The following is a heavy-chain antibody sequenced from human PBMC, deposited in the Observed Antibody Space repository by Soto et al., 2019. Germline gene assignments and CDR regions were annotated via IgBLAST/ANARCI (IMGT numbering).Heavy chain of an antibody. J-gene: IGHJ3*02. Sequence: SETLSLTCAVSGYSISSSNWWGWIRQPPGKGLEWIGYIYYSGSTYYNASLKSRVTMSVDTSKNQFSLKLSSVTAADTAVYYCARRYGGAFDIWGQGTMVTVSS. D-gene: IGHD3-10*01. CDR1: GYSISSSNW. V-gene: IGHV4-28*01. CDR2: IYYSGST. CDR3: ARRYGGAFDI.